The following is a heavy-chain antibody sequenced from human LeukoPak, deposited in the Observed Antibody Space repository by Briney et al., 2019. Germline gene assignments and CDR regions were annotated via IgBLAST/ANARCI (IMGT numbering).Heavy chain of an antibody. V-gene: IGHV3-48*01. J-gene: IGHJ3*02. Sequence: GGSLRLSCAASGFTFSSYSMNWVRQAPGKGLEWVSYISSSSSTIHYADSVKGRFTISRDNSKNTLYLQMNSLGAEDTAVYYCAKSDSSGWYDAFDIWGQGTMVTVSS. CDR3: AKSDSSGWYDAFDI. CDR2: ISSSSSTI. D-gene: IGHD6-19*01. CDR1: GFTFSSYS.